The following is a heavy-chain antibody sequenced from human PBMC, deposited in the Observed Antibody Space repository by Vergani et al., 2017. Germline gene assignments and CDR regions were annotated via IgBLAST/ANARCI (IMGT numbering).Heavy chain of an antibody. CDR2: ISYDGSNK. Sequence: QVQLVESGGGVVQPGRSLRLSCAASGFTFSSYGMHWVRQAPGKGLEWVAVISYDGSNKYYADSVKGRFTISRDNSKNTLYLQMNSLRAEDTAVYYCAKVQPSSGSYYFAPGVWGQGTLVTVSS. CDR1: GFTFSSYG. V-gene: IGHV3-30*18. CDR3: AKVQPSSGSYYFAPGV. D-gene: IGHD3-10*01. J-gene: IGHJ4*02.